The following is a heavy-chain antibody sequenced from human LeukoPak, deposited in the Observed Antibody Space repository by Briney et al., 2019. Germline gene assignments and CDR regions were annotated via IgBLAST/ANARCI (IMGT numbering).Heavy chain of an antibody. V-gene: IGHV4-59*08. D-gene: IGHD6-19*01. Sequence: SESLSLTCIVSGGSISSYSWNWIRQSPGKGLEWVGYISHSGTTSYNSSLKSRVTISVDTSKNQLSLKLTSVTAADTAVYYCARWDDSAWGFGNWGPGTLVTVSS. J-gene: IGHJ4*02. CDR3: ARWDDSAWGFGN. CDR2: ISHSGTT. CDR1: GGSISSYS.